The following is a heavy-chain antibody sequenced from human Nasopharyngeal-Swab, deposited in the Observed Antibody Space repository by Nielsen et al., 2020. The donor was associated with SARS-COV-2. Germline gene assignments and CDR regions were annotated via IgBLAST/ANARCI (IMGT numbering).Heavy chain of an antibody. CDR2: ISGSGGST. D-gene: IGHD6-19*01. J-gene: IGHJ4*02. V-gene: IGHV3-23*01. CDR1: GFTFSSYA. CDR3: ARRPRIVVTATGYYFDY. Sequence: GESLKISCAASGFTFSSYAVSWVRQAPGKGLEWVSAISGSGGSTYYADSVKGRFTISRDNSKNTLYLQMNSLRAEDTAVYYCARRPRIVVTATGYYFDYWGQGALVTVSS.